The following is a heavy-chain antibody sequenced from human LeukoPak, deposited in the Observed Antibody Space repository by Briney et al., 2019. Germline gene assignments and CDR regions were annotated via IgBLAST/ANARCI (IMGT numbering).Heavy chain of an antibody. CDR2: IYTSAST. CDR3: ARDSPRDYYDSSGYYYYAFDI. V-gene: IGHV4-4*07. CDR1: GGSISSYY. D-gene: IGHD3-22*01. J-gene: IGHJ3*02. Sequence: SETLSLTCTVSGGSISSYYWSWLRQPAGKGLEWIGRIYTSASTNYNPSLKSRVTMSVDTSKTQFSLKLSSVTAADTAVYYCARDSPRDYYDSSGYYYYAFDIWGQGTMVTVSS.